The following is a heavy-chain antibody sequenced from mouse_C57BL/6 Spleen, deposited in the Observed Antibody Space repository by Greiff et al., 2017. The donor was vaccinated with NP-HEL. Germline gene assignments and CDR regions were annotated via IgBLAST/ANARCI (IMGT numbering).Heavy chain of an antibody. D-gene: IGHD2-3*01. J-gene: IGHJ1*03. CDR1: GFTFSSYA. CDR2: ISDGGSYT. Sequence: EVNLVESGGGLVKPGGSLKLSCAASGFTFSSYAMSWVRQTPEKRLEWVATISDGGSYTYYPDNVKGRFTISRDNAKNNLYLQMSHLKSEDTAMYYCAREGWLLRYFDVWGTGTTVTVSS. CDR3: AREGWLLRYFDV. V-gene: IGHV5-4*01.